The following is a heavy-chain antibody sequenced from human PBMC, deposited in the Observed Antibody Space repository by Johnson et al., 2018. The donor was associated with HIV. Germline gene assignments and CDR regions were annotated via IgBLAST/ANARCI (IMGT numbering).Heavy chain of an antibody. CDR2: IKRDGSET. Sequence: VQLVESGGGVVQPGGALRLSCAASGFNFTYYWMSWVRQAPGKGLEWVANIKRDGSETYYGDSVKGRFTISRDNAKNSLYLQMNSLRVEDTAMYYCVRDFGHWDDAFGFWGRGTKVTVSS. D-gene: IGHD7-27*01. J-gene: IGHJ3*01. CDR3: VRDFGHWDDAFGF. V-gene: IGHV3-7*05. CDR1: GFNFTYYW.